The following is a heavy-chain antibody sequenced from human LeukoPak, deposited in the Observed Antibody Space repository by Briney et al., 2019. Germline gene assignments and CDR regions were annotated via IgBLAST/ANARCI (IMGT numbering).Heavy chain of an antibody. J-gene: IGHJ4*02. CDR2: ISSSSSTI. V-gene: IGHV3-48*01. Sequence: GGSLRLSCAASGFTFSSYSMNWVRQAPGKGLEWVSYISSSSSTIYYADSVKGRFTISRDNAKNSLYLQMNSLRAEDTAVYYCARAQADYGGHSGFDYWGQGTLVTVSS. CDR1: GFTFSSYS. CDR3: ARAQADYGGHSGFDY. D-gene: IGHD4-23*01.